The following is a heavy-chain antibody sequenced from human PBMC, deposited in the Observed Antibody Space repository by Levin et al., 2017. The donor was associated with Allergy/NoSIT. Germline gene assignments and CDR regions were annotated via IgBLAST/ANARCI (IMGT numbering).Heavy chain of an antibody. V-gene: IGHV3-53*01. CDR3: ARAVAGGFHAEYFQH. J-gene: IGHJ1*01. CDR1: GFTVSSNY. Sequence: PSETLSLTCAASGFTVSSNYMSWVRQAPGKGLEWVSVIYSGGSTYYADSVKGRFTISRDNSKNTLYLQMNSLRAEDTAVYYCARAVAGGFHAEYFQHWGQGTLVTVSS. CDR2: IYSGGST. D-gene: IGHD6-19*01.